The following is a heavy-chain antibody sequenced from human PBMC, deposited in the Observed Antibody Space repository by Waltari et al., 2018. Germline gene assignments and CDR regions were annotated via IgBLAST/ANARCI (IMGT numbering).Heavy chain of an antibody. D-gene: IGHD3-3*01. CDR2: IYTKGSS. V-gene: IGHV4-4*07. CDR3: ARDSPTSYYDFWSGNDNWFDP. CDR1: GASVSSYY. Sequence: QVQLQESGPGLVKPSETLSLTCTVSGASVSSYYWSWIRQPAGKGLEWLGRIYTKGSSKYNPSLQSRVTMSVDTSKNQFSLNVKSATAADTAVYYCARDSPTSYYDFWSGNDNWFDPWGQGALVTVSS. J-gene: IGHJ5*02.